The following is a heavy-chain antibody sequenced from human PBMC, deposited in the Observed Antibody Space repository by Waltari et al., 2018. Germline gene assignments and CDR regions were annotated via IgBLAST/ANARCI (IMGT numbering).Heavy chain of an antibody. CDR2: IYYSGST. CDR1: GGSISSSSYY. V-gene: IGHV4-39*01. Sequence: QLQLQESGPGLVKPSETLSLTCTVSGGSISSSSYYWGWIRQPPGKGLEWIGSIYYSGSTYYNPSLKSRFTISVDTSKNQFSLKLSSVTAADTAVYYCARRLIIKWELLPGDAFDIWGQGTMVTVSS. CDR3: ARRLIIKWELLPGDAFDI. D-gene: IGHD1-26*01. J-gene: IGHJ3*02.